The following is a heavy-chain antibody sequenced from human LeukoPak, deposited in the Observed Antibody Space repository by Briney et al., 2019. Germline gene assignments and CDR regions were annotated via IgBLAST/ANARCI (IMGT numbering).Heavy chain of an antibody. CDR3: AKVPTRGIVVVVAASVYFDY. J-gene: IGHJ4*02. CDR2: ISGSGGST. CDR1: GFTFSSYA. Sequence: PGGSLRPSCAACGFTFSSYAMSGVRQAPGKGVEWVSAISGSGGSTYYADSVKGRFTISRDNSKNTLYLQMNSLRAEDTAVYYCAKVPTRGIVVVVAASVYFDYWGQGTLVTVSS. D-gene: IGHD2-15*01. V-gene: IGHV3-23*01.